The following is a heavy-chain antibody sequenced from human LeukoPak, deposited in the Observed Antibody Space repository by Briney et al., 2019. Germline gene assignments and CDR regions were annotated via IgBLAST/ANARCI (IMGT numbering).Heavy chain of an antibody. CDR3: ARGGRSWPYYYYYYMDA. V-gene: IGHV1-8*03. J-gene: IGHJ6*03. D-gene: IGHD6-13*01. CDR1: GGTFSSYA. CDR2: MNPNSGNT. Sequence: GASVKVSCKASGGTFSSYAISWVRQATGQGLEWMGWMNPNSGNTGYAQKFQGRVTITRNTSISTAYMELSSLRSEDTAVYYCARGGRSWPYYYYYYMDAWGKGTTVTVSS.